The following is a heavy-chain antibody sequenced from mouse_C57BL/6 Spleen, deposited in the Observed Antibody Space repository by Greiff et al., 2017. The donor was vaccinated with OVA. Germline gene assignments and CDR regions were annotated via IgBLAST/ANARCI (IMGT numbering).Heavy chain of an antibody. Sequence: QVQLQQPGAELVRPGSSVKLSCKASGYTFTSYWMHWVKQRPIQGLEWIGNIDPSDSETNYNQKFKDKATLTVDKSSSTAYMQLSSLTSENSEVYDCARRGKSNGDGFDYWGQGTTLTVSA. CDR1: GYTFTSYW. CDR3: ARRGKSNGDGFDY. V-gene: IGHV1-52*01. J-gene: IGHJ2*01. D-gene: IGHD4-1*01. CDR2: IDPSDSET.